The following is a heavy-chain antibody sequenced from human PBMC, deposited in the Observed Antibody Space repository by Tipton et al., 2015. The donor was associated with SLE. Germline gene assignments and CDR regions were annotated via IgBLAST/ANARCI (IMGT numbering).Heavy chain of an antibody. CDR2: ISWEGTIT. V-gene: IGHV3-43D*03. D-gene: IGHD3-10*01. CDR3: AKAGGTYYEYYYYGMDV. CDR1: GFTFGDYA. J-gene: IGHJ6*02. Sequence: SLRLSCAASGFTFGDYAMHWVRQAPGKGLEWVSLISWEGTITYYADSVKGRFTISRDNSKNSLYLQMNSLRAEDTALYYCAKAGGTYYEYYYYGMDVWGQGTTVTVSS.